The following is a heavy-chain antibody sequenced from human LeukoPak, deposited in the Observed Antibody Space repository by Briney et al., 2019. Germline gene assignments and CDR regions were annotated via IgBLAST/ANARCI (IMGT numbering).Heavy chain of an antibody. CDR1: GYTFTDYN. CDR3: ARGRGHSYKYYFDY. J-gene: IGHJ4*02. D-gene: IGHD5-18*01. Sequence: ASVKVSCKASGYTFTDYNMHWVRQAPGQGLEWMGRINPNSGGTKYAQKFQGRVTMTRDTSISTAYMELTRLRSDDTAVYYCARGRGHSYKYYFDYWGREPWSPSPQ. V-gene: IGHV1-2*06. CDR2: INPNSGGT.